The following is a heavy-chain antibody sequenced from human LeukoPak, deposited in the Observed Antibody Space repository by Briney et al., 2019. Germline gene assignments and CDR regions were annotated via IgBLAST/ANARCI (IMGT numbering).Heavy chain of an antibody. CDR2: IGSGGAPT. J-gene: IGHJ4*02. D-gene: IGHD5-12*01. V-gene: IGHV3-23*01. CDR3: AKDIYSGWRTFDS. CDR1: AFTFRNYA. Sequence: GGSLILSCTASAFTFRNYAMSWVRQAPGKGLEWVSAIGSGGAPTFYADSVKGRFTVSRDNSKNTLYLQMNSLRAEDTAVYYCAKDIYSGWRTFDSWGQGTLVSVSS.